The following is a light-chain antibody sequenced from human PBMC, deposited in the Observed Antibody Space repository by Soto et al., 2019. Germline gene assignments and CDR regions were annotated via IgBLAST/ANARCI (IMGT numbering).Light chain of an antibody. Sequence: QSVLTQPRSVSGSPGQSVTISCTGTSSDVGGYNFVSWYQQHPGKAPKLMIYDVTTRPSGVPDRFSGSKSGNTASLTISGLQAEDEADYYCCSYAGTYTVLFGGGTKLTVL. CDR3: CSYAGTYTVL. V-gene: IGLV2-11*01. CDR1: SSDVGGYNF. J-gene: IGLJ2*01. CDR2: DVT.